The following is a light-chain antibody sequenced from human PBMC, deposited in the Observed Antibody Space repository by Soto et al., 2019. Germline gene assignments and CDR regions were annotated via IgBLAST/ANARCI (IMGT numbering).Light chain of an antibody. Sequence: EIHMTQYASFPACRFRDKIRMALLASQGIGTYLSWYQQKPGKAPKLLIYGASNLQSGVPSRFSGSGSGTDFTLTISRLEPEDFAVYYCQQYGSSPRTFGQGTKVDIK. CDR3: QQYGSSPRT. J-gene: IGKJ1*01. CDR2: GAS. V-gene: IGKV1-39*02. CDR1: QGIGTY.